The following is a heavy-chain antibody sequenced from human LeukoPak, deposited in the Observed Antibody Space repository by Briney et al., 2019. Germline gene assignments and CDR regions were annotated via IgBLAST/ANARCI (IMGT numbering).Heavy chain of an antibody. V-gene: IGHV4-39*01. CDR2: HYYGGST. CDR1: GGSLNSSGYY. Sequence: PSETLSLTCTVSGGSLNSSGYYWGCIRQPPGKGLEWVGSHYYGGSTYYNPSLRSRVTISVDTSKNQFSLRLNSVTAADTAVYYCARHRAGYHIDWWGQGTLVTVSS. J-gene: IGHJ4*02. CDR3: ARHRAGYHIDW. D-gene: IGHD3-9*01.